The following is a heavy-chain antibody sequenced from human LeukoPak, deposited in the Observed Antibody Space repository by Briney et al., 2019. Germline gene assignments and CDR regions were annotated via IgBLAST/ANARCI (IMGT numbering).Heavy chain of an antibody. Sequence: SETLSLTCAVYGGSLSGYFWSWIRQPPGKGLEWIGEINHHGGTNYNPSLKSRVTISVDTSKNQFSLKLSSVTAADTAVYYCARGNTMVRGVTVDYWGQGTLVTVSS. J-gene: IGHJ4*02. CDR2: INHHGGT. CDR1: GGSLSGYF. V-gene: IGHV4-34*01. D-gene: IGHD3-10*01. CDR3: ARGNTMVRGVTVDY.